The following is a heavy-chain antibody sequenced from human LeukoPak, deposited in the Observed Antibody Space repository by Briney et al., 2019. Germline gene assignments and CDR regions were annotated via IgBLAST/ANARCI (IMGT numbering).Heavy chain of an antibody. D-gene: IGHD2-2*01. J-gene: IGHJ4*02. CDR2: INSDGSWT. CDR1: GFTFSSYW. V-gene: IGHV3-74*01. CDR3: VSFYETY. Sequence: AGGSLRLSCAASGFTFSSYWMHWDRQAPGKGLVWVSHINSDGSWTSYADSVKGRFTISKDNAKNTVYLQMNNLRAEDTAVYYCVSFYETYWGRGTLVTVSS.